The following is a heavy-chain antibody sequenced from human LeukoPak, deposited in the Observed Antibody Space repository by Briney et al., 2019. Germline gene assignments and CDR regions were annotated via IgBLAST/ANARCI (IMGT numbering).Heavy chain of an antibody. V-gene: IGHV3-23*01. CDR2: ISGSGGST. Sequence: GGSLRLSCAASGFTFSSYAMRWVRQAPGKGLEWVSAISGSGGSTYYADSVKGRFTISRDNSKNTLYLQMNSLRAEDTAVYYCAKGWSYDYVWGSYRPYSDYWGQGTLVTVSS. CDR3: AKGWSYDYVWGSYRPYSDY. J-gene: IGHJ4*02. D-gene: IGHD3-16*02. CDR1: GFTFSSYA.